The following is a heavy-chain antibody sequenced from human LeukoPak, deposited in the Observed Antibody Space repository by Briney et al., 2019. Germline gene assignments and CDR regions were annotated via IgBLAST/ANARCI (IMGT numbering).Heavy chain of an antibody. CDR2: INHSGST. D-gene: IGHD5-18*01. CDR3: AKYSYGYDY. V-gene: IGHV4-34*01. CDR1: GRSFSGYY. J-gene: IGHJ4*02. Sequence: PSETLSLTCAVYGRSFSGYYWGWIRQPPGKGLEWIGEINHSGSTNYNPSLKSRVTISVDTSKNQFSLKLSSVTAADTAVYYCAKYSYGYDYWGQGTLVTVSS.